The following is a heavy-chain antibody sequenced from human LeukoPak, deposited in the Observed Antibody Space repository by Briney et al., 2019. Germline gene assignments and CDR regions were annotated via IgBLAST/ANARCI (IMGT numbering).Heavy chain of an antibody. CDR3: ARGHGSHSSSQRGPFDY. D-gene: IGHD6-6*01. V-gene: IGHV1-69*06. CDR2: IIPIFGTA. CDR1: GGTFSSYA. Sequence: SVKVSCKASGGTFSSYAISWVRQAPGQGLEWMGGIIPIFGTANYAQKFQGRVTITADKSTSTAYMELSSLRSEDTAVYYCARGHGSHSSSQRGPFDYWGQGTLVTVSS. J-gene: IGHJ4*02.